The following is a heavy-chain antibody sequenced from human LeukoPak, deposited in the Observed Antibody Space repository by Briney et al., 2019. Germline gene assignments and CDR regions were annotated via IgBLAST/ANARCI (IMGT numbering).Heavy chain of an antibody. CDR2: IYYSGST. CDR1: GGSISSGGYY. V-gene: IGHV4-31*03. Sequence: SQTLSLTCTVSGGSISSGGYYWSWIRQHPGKGLEWIGHIYYSGSTYYTPSLKSRVTISVDTSKNQFSLRLSSVTAADTAVYYCARVVAARDYYYYYYMDVWGKGTTVTVSS. J-gene: IGHJ6*03. CDR3: ARVVAARDYYYYYYMDV. D-gene: IGHD6-6*01.